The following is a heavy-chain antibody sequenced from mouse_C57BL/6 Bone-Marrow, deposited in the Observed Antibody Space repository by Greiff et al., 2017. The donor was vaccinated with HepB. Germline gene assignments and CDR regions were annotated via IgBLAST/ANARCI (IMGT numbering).Heavy chain of an antibody. V-gene: IGHV5-17*01. CDR2: ISSGSSTI. CDR1: GFTFSDYG. J-gene: IGHJ3*01. Sequence: DVMLVESGGGLVKPGGSLKLSCAASGFTFSDYGMHWVRQAPEKGLEWVAYISSGSSTIYYADTVKGRFTISRDNAKNTLFLQMTSLRSEDTGMYYCARDGYWFAYWGQGTLVTVSA. D-gene: IGHD2-3*01. CDR3: ARDGYWFAY.